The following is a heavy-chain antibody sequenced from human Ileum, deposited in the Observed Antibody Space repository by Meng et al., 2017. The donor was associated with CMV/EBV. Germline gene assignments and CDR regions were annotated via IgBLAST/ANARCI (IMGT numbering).Heavy chain of an antibody. Sequence: GESLKISCVDSGFTFSDYTMHWVRHAPGKGLEWVSSITTGSGFLYYADSVEGRFTISRDNAKKSLFLQMDSLRAEYTAVYYCVRPGASAELQTWGLGTLVTVSS. CDR1: GFTFSDYT. J-gene: IGHJ5*02. D-gene: IGHD5-24*01. CDR3: VRPGASAELQT. CDR2: ITTGSGFL. V-gene: IGHV3-21*04.